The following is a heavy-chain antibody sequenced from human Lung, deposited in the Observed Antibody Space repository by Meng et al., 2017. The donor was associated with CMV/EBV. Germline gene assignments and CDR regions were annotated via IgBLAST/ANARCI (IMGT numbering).Heavy chain of an antibody. J-gene: IGHJ5*02. V-gene: IGHV4-34*01. CDR2: INHSGST. Sequence: SETLSLXXAVYGGFFSGYYWSWIRQPPGKGLEWIGEINHSGSTNYNPSLKSRVTISVDTSKNQFSLKLSSVTAGDTAVYYCARGGYCSSTSCYKLYRNWFDPWGQGTXVTVSS. D-gene: IGHD2-2*02. CDR3: ARGGYCSSTSCYKLYRNWFDP. CDR1: GGFFSGYY.